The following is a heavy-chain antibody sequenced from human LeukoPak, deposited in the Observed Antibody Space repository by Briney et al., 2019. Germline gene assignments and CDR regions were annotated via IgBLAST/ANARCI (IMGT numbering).Heavy chain of an antibody. CDR1: GGSISSYY. CDR3: ARVLTEYSSSRCLDF. Sequence: SETLSLTCTVSGGSISSYYWSWIRQPPGKGLEWIGDIYYSGRTNYKPSLKSRVTILVDTSKNQFSLRLSSATAADTAVYYCARVLTEYSSSRCLDFWGQGALVTVSS. CDR2: IYYSGRT. V-gene: IGHV4-59*01. D-gene: IGHD6-13*01. J-gene: IGHJ4*02.